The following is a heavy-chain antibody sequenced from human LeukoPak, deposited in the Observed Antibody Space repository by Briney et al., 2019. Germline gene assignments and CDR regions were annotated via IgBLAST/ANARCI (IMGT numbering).Heavy chain of an antibody. CDR2: INPSGGST. J-gene: IGHJ1*01. CDR3: ARSRSRLAAAERNPLQH. D-gene: IGHD6-13*01. CDR1: GYTFTSYY. Sequence: GASVKVSCKASGYTFTSYYMHWVRQAPGQGLEWMGMINPSGGSTSFAQKFQGRVTMTRDTSTSTVYMELSSLRSEDTAVYYCARSRSRLAAAERNPLQHWGQGTLVTVSS. V-gene: IGHV1-46*01.